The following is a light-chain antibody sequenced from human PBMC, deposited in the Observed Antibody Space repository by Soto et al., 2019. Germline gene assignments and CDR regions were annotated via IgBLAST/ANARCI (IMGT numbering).Light chain of an antibody. J-gene: IGLJ2*01. V-gene: IGLV2-8*01. CDR3: SSYAGSNNLV. Sequence: QSALTQPPSASGSPGQSVTISCTGTSSDVGGYHYVSGYQQHPGKAPKLLIHEVTKRPSGVPDRFSGSKSGNTASLTVSGLQGEDEADYYCSSYAGSNNLVFGGGPKLTVL. CDR1: SSDVGGYHY. CDR2: EVT.